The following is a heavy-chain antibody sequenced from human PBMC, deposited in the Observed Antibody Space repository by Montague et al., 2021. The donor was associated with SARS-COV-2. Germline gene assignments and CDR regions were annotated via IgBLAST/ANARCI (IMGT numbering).Heavy chain of an antibody. J-gene: IGHJ4*02. D-gene: IGHD3-9*01. CDR1: GFSLSTSGMC. Sequence: PALVKPTQTLTLTCTFSGFSLSTSGMCVSWVRQPPGKALEWLALIDWDDNKFYSTSLKTRLTISKDTSKNQVVLTMTNVDPVDTATYYCARSLYDILTGYYLPFDYWGQGTLGTGSS. CDR3: ARSLYDILTGYYLPFDY. V-gene: IGHV2-70*20. CDR2: IDWDDNK.